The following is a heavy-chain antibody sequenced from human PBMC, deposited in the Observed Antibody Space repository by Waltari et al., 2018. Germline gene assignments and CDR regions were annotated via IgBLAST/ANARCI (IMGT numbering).Heavy chain of an antibody. CDR2: IKQDGSEK. Sequence: EVQLVESGGGLVQPGGSLRLSCAASGFTFSSYWMSWVRQAPGKGLEWVANIKQDGSEKYYVDSVKGRFTISRDNAKNSLYLQMNSLRAEDTAVYYCASLSATMIVVADPNLDYWGQGTLVTVSS. V-gene: IGHV3-7*01. D-gene: IGHD3-22*01. CDR3: ASLSATMIVVADPNLDY. J-gene: IGHJ4*02. CDR1: GFTFSSYW.